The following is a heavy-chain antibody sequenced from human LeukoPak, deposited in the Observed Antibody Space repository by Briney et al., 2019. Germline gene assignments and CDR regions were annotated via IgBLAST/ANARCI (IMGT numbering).Heavy chain of an antibody. CDR2: IYHSGST. CDR3: ARVSGTSDYYDSSGSYYFDY. Sequence: PSETLSLTCTVSGGSISSGGYYWSWIRQPPGEGLEWIGYIYHSGSTYYNPSLKSRVTISVDTSKNQFSLKLSPVTAADTAVYYCARVSGTSDYYDSSGSYYFDYWGQRTLVTVSS. V-gene: IGHV4-30-2*05. D-gene: IGHD3-22*01. J-gene: IGHJ4*02. CDR1: GGSISSGGYY.